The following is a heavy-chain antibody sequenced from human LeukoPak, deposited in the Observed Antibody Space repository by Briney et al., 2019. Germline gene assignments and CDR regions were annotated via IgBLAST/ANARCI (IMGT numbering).Heavy chain of an antibody. Sequence: PSETLSLTCAVYGGSFSGYYWSWIRQPPGKGLEWIGEINHSGSTNYNPSLKSRVTISVDTSKNQFSLKLSSVTAADTAVYYCARDQDYYDSSGYYPNWFDPWGQGTLVTVSS. D-gene: IGHD3-22*01. CDR1: GGSFSGYY. J-gene: IGHJ5*02. CDR3: ARDQDYYDSSGYYPNWFDP. V-gene: IGHV4-34*01. CDR2: INHSGST.